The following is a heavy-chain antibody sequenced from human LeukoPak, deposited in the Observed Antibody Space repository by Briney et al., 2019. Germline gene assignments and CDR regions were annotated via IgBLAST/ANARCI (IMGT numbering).Heavy chain of an antibody. V-gene: IGHV3-9*01. CDR1: GFTFDDYA. Sequence: GGSLRLSCAASGFTFDDYAMHWVRQAPGKGLEWVSGISWNSGSIGYADSVKGRFTISRDNAKNSLYLQMNSLRAEDTALYYCAKDRSIAVAGDFDYWGQGTLVTVSS. CDR2: ISWNSGSI. J-gene: IGHJ4*02. CDR3: AKDRSIAVAGDFDY. D-gene: IGHD6-19*01.